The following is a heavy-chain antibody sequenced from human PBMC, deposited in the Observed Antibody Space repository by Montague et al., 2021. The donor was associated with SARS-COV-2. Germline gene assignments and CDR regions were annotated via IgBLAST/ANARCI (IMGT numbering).Heavy chain of an antibody. CDR3: ATKIVVVPAAYYYYYGMDV. CDR2: IYYSGST. V-gene: IGHV4-31*03. J-gene: IGHJ6*02. Sequence: TLSLTCTVSGGSISSGGYYWSWIRQHPGKGLEWIGYIYYSGSTXYNPSLKSRVTISVDTSKNQFSLKLSSVTAADTAVYYCATKIVVVPAAYYYYYGMDVWGQGTTVTVSS. CDR1: GGSISSGGYY. D-gene: IGHD2-2*01.